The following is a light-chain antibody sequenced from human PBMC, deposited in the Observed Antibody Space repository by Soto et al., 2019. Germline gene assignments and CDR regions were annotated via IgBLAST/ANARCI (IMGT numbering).Light chain of an antibody. CDR2: DAS. Sequence: DIPMTQSPSTLAASVGDRVTITCRASQSISSWLDWYQQKPGKAPKLLIYDASSLESGVPSRFSGSGSGTECALTISSRQPDDFATYYCQQYNSYSTFGQGTKLEIK. J-gene: IGKJ2*01. V-gene: IGKV1-5*01. CDR1: QSISSW. CDR3: QQYNSYST.